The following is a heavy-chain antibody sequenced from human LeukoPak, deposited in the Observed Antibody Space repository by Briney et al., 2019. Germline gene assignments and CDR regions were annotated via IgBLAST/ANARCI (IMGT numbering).Heavy chain of an antibody. D-gene: IGHD2-15*01. J-gene: IGHJ4*02. CDR1: GGSFSGYY. V-gene: IGHV4-34*01. Sequence: SETLSLTCAVYGGSFSGYYWSWIRQPPGKGLEWIGEINHSGSTNYNPSLKSRVTMSVDTSKNQFSLKLSSVTAADTAVYYCARDLPPGAVGWYFDYWGQGTLVTVSS. CDR2: INHSGST. CDR3: ARDLPPGAVGWYFDY.